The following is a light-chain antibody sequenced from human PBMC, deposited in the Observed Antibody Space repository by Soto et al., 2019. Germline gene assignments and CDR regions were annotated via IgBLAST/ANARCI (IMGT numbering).Light chain of an antibody. V-gene: IGKV3-11*01. CDR1: QSVSSY. CDR3: QQYYSYPLT. J-gene: IGKJ1*01. CDR2: DAS. Sequence: EIVLTQSPATLCLSPGERATLSCRASQSVSSYLLWYQQKPGQTPRLLIYDASNRATGIPARFSGSGSGTDFTLTISCLQSEDFATYYCQQYYSYPLTFGQGTKVDIK.